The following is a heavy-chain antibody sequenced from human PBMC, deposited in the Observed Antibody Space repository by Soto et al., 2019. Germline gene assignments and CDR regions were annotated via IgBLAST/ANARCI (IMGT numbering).Heavy chain of an antibody. J-gene: IGHJ6*02. V-gene: IGHV4-31*03. Sequence: QVQLQESGPGLVKPSQTLSLTCTVSGGSISSGGYYWSWIRPHPGKGLEWIGYIYYSGSTYYNPSLKGRVTISVDTSKHQFSLKLSSVTAPDTAVYYCARDNKRGMDVWGQGTTVTVSS. CDR3: ARDNKRGMDV. CDR1: GGSISSGGYY. CDR2: IYYSGST.